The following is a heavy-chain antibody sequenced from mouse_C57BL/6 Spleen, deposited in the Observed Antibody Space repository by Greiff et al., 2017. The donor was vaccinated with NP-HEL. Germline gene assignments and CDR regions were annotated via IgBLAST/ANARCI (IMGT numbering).Heavy chain of an antibody. CDR3: ARWGTVVASSFDY. J-gene: IGHJ2*01. D-gene: IGHD1-1*01. V-gene: IGHV14-2*01. CDR1: GFTITDYY. Sequence: EVKVVESGAELVKPGASVKLPCTASGFTITDYYMHWVKQRTEQGLEWIGRIDPEDGGTNYAPKFQGKATITADTSSNTAYLQLSSLTSEDTAVYYCARWGTVVASSFDYWGQGTTLTVSS. CDR2: IDPEDGGT.